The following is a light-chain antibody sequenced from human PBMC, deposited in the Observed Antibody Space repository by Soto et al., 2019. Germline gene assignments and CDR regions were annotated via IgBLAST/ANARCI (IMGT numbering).Light chain of an antibody. V-gene: IGKV1-5*01. CDR2: DAS. CDR1: QSISTW. Sequence: DIQMTQSPSTLSASVGDRVTIPCRASQSISTWLAWYQQKPGKAPKLLIYDASRLDSGVPSRFSGSGSGTEFTLTISSLQPDDFATYYCQQYNSYSKTFGQGTKVDIK. CDR3: QQYNSYSKT. J-gene: IGKJ1*01.